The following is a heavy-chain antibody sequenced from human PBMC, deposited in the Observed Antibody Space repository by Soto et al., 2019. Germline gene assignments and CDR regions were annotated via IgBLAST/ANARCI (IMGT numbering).Heavy chain of an antibody. Sequence: PGGSLRLSCAASGFTFSSYSMNWVRQAPGKGLEWVSSISSSSSYIYYAASVKGRFTISRDNAKNSLYLQMNSLRAEDTAVYYCARSSSSGPFDSWGQGTLVTVSS. J-gene: IGHJ4*02. CDR3: ARSSSSGPFDS. D-gene: IGHD6-6*01. V-gene: IGHV3-21*01. CDR1: GFTFSSYS. CDR2: ISSSSSYI.